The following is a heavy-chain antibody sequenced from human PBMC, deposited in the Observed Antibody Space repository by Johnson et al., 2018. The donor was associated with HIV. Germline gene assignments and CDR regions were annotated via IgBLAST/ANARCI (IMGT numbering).Heavy chain of an antibody. D-gene: IGHD5-12*01. CDR2: ISHDGSNK. CDR1: GLTFSTYA. J-gene: IGHJ3*02. V-gene: IGHV3-30*18. CDR3: AKGLTGYSGYEKGGHAFDI. Sequence: QVQLVESGGGVVQPGGSLRLSCAASGLTFSTYAMDWVRQAPGKGLEWVAVISHDGSNKYYTESVKGRFTISRDNSKNTLYLQMNSLRTEDTDVYYCAKGLTGYSGYEKGGHAFDIWGQGTMVSVSS.